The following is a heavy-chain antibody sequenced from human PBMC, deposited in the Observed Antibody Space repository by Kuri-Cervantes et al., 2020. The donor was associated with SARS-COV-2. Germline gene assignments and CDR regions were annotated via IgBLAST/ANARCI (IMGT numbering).Heavy chain of an antibody. CDR3: ARVAYYDILTTRGADY. CDR2: IYYSGST. CDR1: GGSISSGAYY. D-gene: IGHD3-9*01. Sequence: LRLSCTVSGGSISSGAYYWSWIRQPPGKGLEWIGYIYYSGSTYYNPSFKSRVTISVDKSKNQFSRKLSSVTAAGTAVYYCARVAYYDILTTRGADYWGQGTLVTASS. V-gene: IGHV4-30-4*01. J-gene: IGHJ4*02.